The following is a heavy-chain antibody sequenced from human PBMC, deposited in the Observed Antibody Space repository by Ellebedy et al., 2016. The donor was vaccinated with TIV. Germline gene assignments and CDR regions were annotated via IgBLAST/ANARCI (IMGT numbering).Heavy chain of an antibody. J-gene: IGHJ4*02. CDR3: ARGHGDYEVPFDY. D-gene: IGHD4-17*01. Sequence: AASVKVSCKASGYTFTSYGISWVRQAPGQGLEWMGWINPNSGGTNYAQKFQGWVTMTRDTSISTAYMELSRLRSDDTAVYYCARGHGDYEVPFDYWGQGTLVTVSS. CDR1: GYTFTSYG. CDR2: INPNSGGT. V-gene: IGHV1-2*04.